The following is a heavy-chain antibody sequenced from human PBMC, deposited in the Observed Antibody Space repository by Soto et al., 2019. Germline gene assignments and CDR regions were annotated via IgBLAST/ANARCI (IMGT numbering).Heavy chain of an antibody. V-gene: IGHV3-73*01. CDR3: TRHVGTVTTKTRIYYYYYMDV. CDR1: GFTFSGSA. J-gene: IGHJ6*03. D-gene: IGHD4-17*01. CDR2: IRSKANSYAT. Sequence: GGSLRLSCAASGFTFSGSAMHWVRQASGKGLEWVGRIRSKANSYATAYAASVKGRFTISRDDSKNTAYLQMNSLKTEDTAVYYRTRHVGTVTTKTRIYYYYYMDVWGKGTTVTVSS.